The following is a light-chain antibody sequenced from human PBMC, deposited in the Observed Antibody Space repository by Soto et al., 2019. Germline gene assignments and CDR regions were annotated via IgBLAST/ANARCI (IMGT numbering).Light chain of an antibody. Sequence: EIVLTQSPATLSLSPGERPTLSCRASQSVSTYFAWYQQKPGQAPRLLIYDASSRATGIPARFSGSGSGTDLTLTISSLEPEDFAVYYCQQRSNWPPMYTFGQGTKLEIK. CDR3: QQRSNWPPMYT. CDR2: DAS. CDR1: QSVSTY. V-gene: IGKV3-11*01. J-gene: IGKJ2*01.